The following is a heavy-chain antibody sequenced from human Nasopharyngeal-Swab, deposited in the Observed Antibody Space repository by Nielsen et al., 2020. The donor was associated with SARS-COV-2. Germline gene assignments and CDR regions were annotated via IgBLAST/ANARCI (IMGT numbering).Heavy chain of an antibody. CDR3: ARDRSTIWFGELPLDAFDI. D-gene: IGHD3-10*01. V-gene: IGHV3-21*01. Sequence: WICKPPGKGLEWVSSISSSSSYIYYADSVKGRFTISRDNAKNSLYLQMNSLRAEDTAVYYCARDRSTIWFGELPLDAFDIWGQGTMVTVSS. J-gene: IGHJ3*02. CDR2: ISSSSSYI.